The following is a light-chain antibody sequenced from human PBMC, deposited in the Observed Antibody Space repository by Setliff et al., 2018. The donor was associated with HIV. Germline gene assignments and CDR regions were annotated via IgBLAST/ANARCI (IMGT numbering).Light chain of an antibody. CDR2: GNN. CDR1: SSNIGAGYD. CDR3: QSYDSSLSASFV. Sequence: QSALTQPPSVSGAPGQRVTVSCTGSSSNIGAGYDVHWYQQLPGTAPKLLVYGNNNRPSGVPDRFSGSKSGPSASLAITRLQAEDEADYYCQSYDSSLSASFVFGTGTKATVL. V-gene: IGLV1-40*01. J-gene: IGLJ1*01.